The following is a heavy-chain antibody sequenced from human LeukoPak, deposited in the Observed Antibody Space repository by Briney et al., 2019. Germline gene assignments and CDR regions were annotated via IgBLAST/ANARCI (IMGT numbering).Heavy chain of an antibody. CDR3: VRGNDYGGPHY. CDR2: IDRDGSRI. V-gene: IGHV3-74*01. Sequence: GGSLRLSCAASGFTFSSYGMHWVRQAPGKGLVWVSRIDRDGSRINYADSVKGRFTISRDNGKNTLFLQMNSLRAEDAAMYYCVRGNDYGGPHYWGQGTLVTVSS. D-gene: IGHD4-23*01. J-gene: IGHJ4*02. CDR1: GFTFSSYG.